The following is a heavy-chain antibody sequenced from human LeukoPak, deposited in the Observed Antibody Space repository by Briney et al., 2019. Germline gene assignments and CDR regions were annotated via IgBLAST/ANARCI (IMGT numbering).Heavy chain of an antibody. D-gene: IGHD6-6*01. J-gene: IGHJ4*02. CDR2: IYYSGST. CDR3: ARGSVAARPSGFDY. V-gene: IGHV4-59*01. Sequence: SETLSLTCTVSGGSISSYYWSWIRQPPGKGLEWIGYIYYSGSTNYNPSLKSRVTISVVTSKNQFSLKLSSVTAADTAVYYCARGSVAARPSGFDYWGQGTLVTVSS. CDR1: GGSISSYY.